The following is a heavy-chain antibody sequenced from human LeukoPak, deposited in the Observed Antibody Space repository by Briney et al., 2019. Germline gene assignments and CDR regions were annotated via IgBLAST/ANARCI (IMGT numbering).Heavy chain of an antibody. D-gene: IGHD5-18*01. J-gene: IGHJ4*02. Sequence: SETLSLTCAVYGGSFSGYSWNWIRQPPVKGLEWIGEINHSGGTNYNPSLKSRVTISVDTSKKQFSLKLSSVTVADTAVYYCARIEDVTRGYNHAYYFDYWGQGTLVTVSS. V-gene: IGHV4-34*01. CDR1: GGSFSGYS. CDR3: ARIEDVTRGYNHAYYFDY. CDR2: INHSGGT.